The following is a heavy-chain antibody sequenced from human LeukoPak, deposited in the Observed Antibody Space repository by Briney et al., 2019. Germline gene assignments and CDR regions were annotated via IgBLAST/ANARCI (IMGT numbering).Heavy chain of an antibody. J-gene: IGHJ3*02. CDR2: ISSSSSYI. V-gene: IGHV3-21*01. D-gene: IGHD5-24*01. CDR1: GFTFSSYS. Sequence: GGSLRLSCAASGFTFSSYSMNWVRQAPGKGLEWVSSISSSSSYIYYADSVKGRFTISRDNAKNSLYLQMNSLRAEDTAVYYCARDETLKMDPDAFDIWGQGTMVTVSS. CDR3: ARDETLKMDPDAFDI.